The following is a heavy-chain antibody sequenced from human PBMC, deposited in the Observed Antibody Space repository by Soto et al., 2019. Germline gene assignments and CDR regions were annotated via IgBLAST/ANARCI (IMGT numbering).Heavy chain of an antibody. CDR2: IIPIFGTA. CDR1: GGTFSIYA. V-gene: IGHV1-69*06. Sequence: SVKVCCKASGGTFSIYAIIFVRQAPGQWLEWMGGIIPIFGTANYAQKFQGRVTITADKSTSTAYMELSSLRSEDTAVYYCARASIAAAAIYYYYYGMDVWGQGTTVTVSS. CDR3: ARASIAAAAIYYYYYGMDV. J-gene: IGHJ6*02. D-gene: IGHD6-13*01.